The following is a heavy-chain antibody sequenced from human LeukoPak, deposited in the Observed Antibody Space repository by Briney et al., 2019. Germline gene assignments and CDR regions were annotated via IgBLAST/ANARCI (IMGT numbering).Heavy chain of an antibody. Sequence: GGSLRLSCATSGFTFSNAWMNWVRQAPGKGLEWVGRIRSNSDGGTIDYAAPVKGRFTLSRDDSKTTLYLQMNSLQTEDTAVYYCATDFYDSTWGQGTLVSVSS. V-gene: IGHV3-15*07. CDR3: ATDFYDST. CDR2: IRSNSDGGTI. CDR1: GFTFSNAW. D-gene: IGHD3-22*01. J-gene: IGHJ5*02.